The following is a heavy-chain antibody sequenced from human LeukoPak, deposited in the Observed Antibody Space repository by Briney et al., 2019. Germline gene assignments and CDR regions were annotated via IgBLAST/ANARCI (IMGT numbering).Heavy chain of an antibody. Sequence: ASVKVSCKASGYSFTSHYMHWVRQAPGQGLEWMGLINPRGTSTIYAGKFQGRIIMTRDMSTTTDYMELSSLKSDDTAVYYCARDNSIHERGWWFDPWGQGTLVTVSS. CDR3: ARDNSIHERGWWFDP. V-gene: IGHV1-46*01. CDR1: GYSFTSHY. J-gene: IGHJ5*02. D-gene: IGHD4-23*01. CDR2: INPRGTST.